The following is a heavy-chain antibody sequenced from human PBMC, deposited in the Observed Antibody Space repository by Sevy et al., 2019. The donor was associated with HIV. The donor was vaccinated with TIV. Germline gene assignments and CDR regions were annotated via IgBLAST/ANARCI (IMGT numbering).Heavy chain of an antibody. V-gene: IGHV3-30-3*01. CDR1: GFTFSRYA. CDR2: ISYDGTIK. J-gene: IGHJ3*02. CDR3: ARNPNYSDDSSGSVHDAFDI. D-gene: IGHD3-22*01. Sequence: GGSLRISCAASGFTFSRYAMHWVRQAPGKGLEWVTIISYDGTIKYYAESVKRRFTISRDNSKNTLYLQMNSLSTDDTAVYYCARNPNYSDDSSGSVHDAFDIWGQGTTVTVSS.